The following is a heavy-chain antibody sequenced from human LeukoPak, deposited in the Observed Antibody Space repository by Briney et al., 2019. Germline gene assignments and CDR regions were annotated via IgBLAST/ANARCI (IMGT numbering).Heavy chain of an antibody. D-gene: IGHD4-23*01. CDR2: ISYDGSNK. V-gene: IGHV3-30*18. CDR3: ANHFGGALDC. CDR1: GFNFSSYD. J-gene: IGHJ4*02. Sequence: GGSLRLSCAASGFNFSSYDMHWVRQAPGKGLEWVAVISYDGSNKYYADSVKGRFTISRDNSKNTLYLQMNSLRAKDTAVYYCANHFGGALDCWGQGTLVTVSS.